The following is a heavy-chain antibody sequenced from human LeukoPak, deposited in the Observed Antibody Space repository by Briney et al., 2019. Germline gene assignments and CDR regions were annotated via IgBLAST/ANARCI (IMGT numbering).Heavy chain of an antibody. D-gene: IGHD2-8*02. V-gene: IGHV3-7*03. CDR1: GFNFGDSW. CDR2: IKGNGSKK. Sequence: GGSLRLSCIASGFNFGDSWMSWVRQAPGKGLEWVANIKGNGSKKKYVDSVRGRFTISRDNAKNSLYLQMHSLSVEDTAVYFCLRDAGWCKGDYWGQGTLVSVSS. CDR3: LRDAGWCKGDY. J-gene: IGHJ4*02.